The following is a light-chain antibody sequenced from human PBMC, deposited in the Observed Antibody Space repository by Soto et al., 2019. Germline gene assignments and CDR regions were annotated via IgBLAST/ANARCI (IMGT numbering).Light chain of an antibody. J-gene: IGKJ1*01. CDR2: AAS. CDR3: LQDYNYPRT. V-gene: IGKV1-39*01. Sequence: QMTQSPSSASASVGSRVTITCRASQSISSYLNWYQQKPGKAPKLLIYAASSLQSGVPSRFSGSGSGTDFTLTISSLQPEDFATYYCLQDYNYPRTFGQGTKVDIK. CDR1: QSISSY.